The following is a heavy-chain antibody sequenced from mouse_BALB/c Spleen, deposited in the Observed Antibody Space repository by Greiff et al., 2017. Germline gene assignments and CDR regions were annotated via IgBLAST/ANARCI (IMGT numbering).Heavy chain of an antibody. CDR2: IWAGGST. V-gene: IGHV2-9*02. CDR1: GFSLTSYG. CDR3: ARDEGNSAMDY. J-gene: IGHJ4*01. Sequence: VKLVESGPGLVAPSQSLSITCTVSGFSLTSYGVHWVRQPPGKGLEWLGVIWAGGSTNYNSALMSRLSISKDNSKSQVFLKMNSLQTDDTAMYYCARDEGNSAMDYWGQGTSVTVSS.